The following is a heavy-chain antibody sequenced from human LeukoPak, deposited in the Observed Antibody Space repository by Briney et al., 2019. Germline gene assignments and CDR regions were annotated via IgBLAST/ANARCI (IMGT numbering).Heavy chain of an antibody. CDR3: ARELPGFDP. J-gene: IGHJ5*02. V-gene: IGHV3-48*04. Sequence: GGSLRLSCAASGLTFSSYSMNWVRQAPGKGLEWVSYISSSSSTIYYADSVKGRFTISRDNAKNSLYLQMNSLRAEDTAVYYCARELPGFDPWGQGTLVTVSS. CDR2: ISSSSSTI. CDR1: GLTFSSYS.